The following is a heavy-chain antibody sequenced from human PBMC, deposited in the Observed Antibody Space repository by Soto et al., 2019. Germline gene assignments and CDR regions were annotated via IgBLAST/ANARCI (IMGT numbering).Heavy chain of an antibody. V-gene: IGHV1-45*02. CDR2: ITLYNGNT. J-gene: IGHJ3*02. CDR3: ASQAVVVPAAMIIVVVLAVNDAFDI. D-gene: IGHD2-2*01. CDR1: GYTFTYCS. Sequence: SVKVSCKASGYTFTYCSLHWLQQAPGQGLERMRWITLYNGNTNYAKKFQGRVTITRDMSLRTAYIELSSLRSEDSAVYYWASQAVVVPAAMIIVVVLAVNDAFDIWGQGTMVTVS.